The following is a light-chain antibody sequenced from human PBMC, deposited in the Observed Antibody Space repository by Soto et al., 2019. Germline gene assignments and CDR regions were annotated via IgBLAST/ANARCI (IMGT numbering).Light chain of an antibody. CDR2: GTS. Sequence: EIVMTQSPATLSVSPGERASLSCRASQSISTNLAWYQQTPGQAPRLLIYGTSTRATGIPARFSCSGSGTEFTLTISSPKSADFAVYYEQQYDKWPLTFGPGTKVDIE. CDR3: QQYDKWPLT. V-gene: IGKV3-15*01. J-gene: IGKJ3*01. CDR1: QSISTN.